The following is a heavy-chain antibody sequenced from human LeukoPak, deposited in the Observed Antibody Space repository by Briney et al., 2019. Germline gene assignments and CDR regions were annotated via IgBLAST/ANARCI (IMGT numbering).Heavy chain of an antibody. V-gene: IGHV3-21*01. CDR2: ISTSSSYI. D-gene: IGHD6-13*01. Sequence: GGSLRLSCAASGFTFSSYAMSWVRQAPGKGLEWVSSISTSSSYIYYADSLKGRFTISRDNAKKSLYLQMNSLRAEDTALYYCARGAEGIAATDSNFDYWGQGTLVTVSS. CDR1: GFTFSSYA. CDR3: ARGAEGIAATDSNFDY. J-gene: IGHJ4*02.